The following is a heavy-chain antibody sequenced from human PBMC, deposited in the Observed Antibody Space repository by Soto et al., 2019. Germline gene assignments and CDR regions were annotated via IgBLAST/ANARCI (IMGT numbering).Heavy chain of an antibody. D-gene: IGHD3-3*01. Sequence: SGPTLVNPTETLTLTCTFSGFSLSTSGMSVNWIRQPPGKALEWLAHIVSNDEKSYSTSLKSRLTISKDTSKSQVVLTMTNMDPVDTATYYCARIHDFWSGYPSEYYFDYWGQGTLVTSPQ. CDR2: IVSNDEK. V-gene: IGHV2-26*01. CDR3: ARIHDFWSGYPSEYYFDY. CDR1: GFSLSTSGMS. J-gene: IGHJ4*02.